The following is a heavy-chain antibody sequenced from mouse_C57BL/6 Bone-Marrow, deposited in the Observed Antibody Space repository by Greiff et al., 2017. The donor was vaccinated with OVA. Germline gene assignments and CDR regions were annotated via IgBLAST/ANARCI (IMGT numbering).Heavy chain of an antibody. CDR2: ISYSGST. D-gene: IGHD1-1*01. Sequence: EVQLVESGPGMVKPSQSLSLTCTVTGYSITSGYDWHWIRHFPGNKLEWMGYISYSGSTNYNPSLKSRISITHDTSKNHFFLKLNSVTTEDTATYYCARGGYYGSSPWFAYWGQGTLVTVSA. CDR1: GYSITSGYD. J-gene: IGHJ3*01. CDR3: ARGGYYGSSPWFAY. V-gene: IGHV3-1*01.